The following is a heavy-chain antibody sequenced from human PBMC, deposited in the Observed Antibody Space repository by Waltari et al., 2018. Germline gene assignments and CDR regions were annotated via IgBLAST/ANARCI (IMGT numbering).Heavy chain of an antibody. Sequence: EVQLVQSGAEVKKPGESLGISCKGTGCSFTSYWIIWVRQMPGKGLEWMGRIDPTDSYSNYSPSFQGHVTISADKSISTAYLQWSSLKASDTATYYCARLGPREAFDIWGQGTMVTVSA. CDR3: ARLGPREAFDI. CDR1: GCSFTSYW. V-gene: IGHV5-10-1*03. D-gene: IGHD7-27*01. J-gene: IGHJ3*02. CDR2: IDPTDSYS.